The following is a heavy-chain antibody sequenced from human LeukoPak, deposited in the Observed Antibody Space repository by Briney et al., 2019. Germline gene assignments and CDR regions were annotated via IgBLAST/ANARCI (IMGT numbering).Heavy chain of an antibody. V-gene: IGHV4-59*01. CDR2: IYYSGST. CDR3: ARTPGYSYGLRYFDY. J-gene: IGHJ4*02. D-gene: IGHD5-18*01. CDR1: GGSISSYY. Sequence: SETLSLTCTGSGGSISSYYWSWIRPPPGQGLEWIGYIYYSGSTNYNPSLKSRVTISVDTSKNQFSLKLSSVTAADTAVYYCARTPGYSYGLRYFDYWGQGTLATVSS.